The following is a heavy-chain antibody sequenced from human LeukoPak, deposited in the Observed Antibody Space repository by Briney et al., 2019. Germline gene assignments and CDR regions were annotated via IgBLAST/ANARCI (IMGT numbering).Heavy chain of an antibody. J-gene: IGHJ6*03. CDR1: GYTFTSYG. V-gene: IGHV1-18*01. CDR2: ISPYNGNT. CDR3: AREGSTLVKSPPGDYYYVDV. D-gene: IGHD2/OR15-2a*01. Sequence: ASVKVSCKPSGYTFTSYGISWVRQAAGQGLEWMAWISPYNGNTNYAPKLQGRVTMTTDTSTSTAYMELRSLRSDDTAVYYCAREGSTLVKSPPGDYYYVDVWGKGTTVTMSS.